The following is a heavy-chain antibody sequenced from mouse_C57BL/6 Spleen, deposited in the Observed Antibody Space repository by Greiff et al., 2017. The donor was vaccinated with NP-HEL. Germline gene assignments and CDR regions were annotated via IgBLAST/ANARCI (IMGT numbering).Heavy chain of an antibody. CDR2: IGPSDSYN. CDR1: GYTFTSYW. D-gene: IGHD2-3*01. V-gene: IGHV1-59*01. Sequence: QVQLQQPGAELVRPGTSVKLSCKASGYTFTSYWMHWVKQRPGKGLEWIGVIGPSDSYNNYNQKFKGKATLTVDTSHSPAYLQLSSLTFEDSAVDYCARSDGYYYAMDYWGQGTPVTVSS. CDR3: ARSDGYYYAMDY. J-gene: IGHJ4*01.